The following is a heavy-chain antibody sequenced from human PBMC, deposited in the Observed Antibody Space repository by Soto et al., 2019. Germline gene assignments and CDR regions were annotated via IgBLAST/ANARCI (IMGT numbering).Heavy chain of an antibody. CDR2: TYHSGNP. J-gene: IGHJ4*02. CDR1: GYTISTGGYA. CDR3: ARRIVATETFDY. V-gene: IGHV4-30-2*01. D-gene: IGHD5-12*01. Sequence: PSETLSLTCGVSGYTISTGGYAWAWIRQPPGKALEWIGHTYHSGNPYYNPSLKSRVTISVDTSKNQFSLTVTSVTAADTAVYYCARRIVATETFDYWGQGTLVTVSS.